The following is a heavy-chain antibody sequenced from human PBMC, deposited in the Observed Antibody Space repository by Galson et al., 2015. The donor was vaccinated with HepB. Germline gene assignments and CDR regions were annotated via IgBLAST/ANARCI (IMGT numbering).Heavy chain of an antibody. J-gene: IGHJ4*02. D-gene: IGHD3-22*01. CDR2: IKQDGSEK. CDR1: GFTFSSYW. Sequence: LRLSCAASGFTFSSYWMSWVRQAPGKGLEWVANIKQDGSEKYYVDSVKGRFTISRDNAKNSLYLQMNSLRAEDTAVYYCARWGGWMGYTYYYDSSGWSLWGQGTLVTVSS. CDR3: ARWGGWMGYTYYYDSSGWSL. V-gene: IGHV3-7*03.